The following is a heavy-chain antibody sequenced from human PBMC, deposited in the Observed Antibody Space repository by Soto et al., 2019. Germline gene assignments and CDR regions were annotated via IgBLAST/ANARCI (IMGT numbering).Heavy chain of an antibody. V-gene: IGHV3-66*01. CDR1: GFTVSRYY. D-gene: IGHD2-21*01. CDR3: VRDDVYCGGGLCYGVPMDV. J-gene: IGHJ6*03. CDR2: FDNGGNT. Sequence: VQLVESGGGVVQPGGSLRLSCAVSGFTVSRYYMSWVRQPPGKGPEWVALFDNGGNTYYAESVKGRFTISRDSSEKTLDRQLTSLRAEDTSVYYCVRDDVYCGGGLCYGVPMDVWGKGTTVTVSS.